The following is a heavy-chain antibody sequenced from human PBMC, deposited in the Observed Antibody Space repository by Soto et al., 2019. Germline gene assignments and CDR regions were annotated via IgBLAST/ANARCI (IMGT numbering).Heavy chain of an antibody. Sequence: QVQLVQSGAEVKKPGASVKVSCKASGYTFTNYAMHWVRQAPGQRLEWMGWINAGNGNTKYSQKFQGRVTITRDTSASTAYTDLSRLRSEDTAVYYCARGPGGPDGPGDYWGQGTLVTVSS. J-gene: IGHJ4*02. D-gene: IGHD2-15*01. CDR2: INAGNGNT. V-gene: IGHV1-3*01. CDR1: GYTFTNYA. CDR3: ARGPGGPDGPGDY.